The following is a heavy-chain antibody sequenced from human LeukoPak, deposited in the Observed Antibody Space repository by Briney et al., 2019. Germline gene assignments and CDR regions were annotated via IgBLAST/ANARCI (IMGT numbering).Heavy chain of an antibody. CDR3: TKETSPRNGFDI. CDR1: GFTFSSYG. V-gene: IGHV3-30*18. CDR2: ISNDGNTK. D-gene: IGHD1-14*01. J-gene: IGHJ3*02. Sequence: PGGSLRLSCAASGFTFSSYGMHWVRQAPGKGLEWVAVISNDGNTKFYGDSVKGRFTISRDNSKNTLFLQMNSLRTEDTAVYYCTKETSPRNGFDIWGQGTMVTVSS.